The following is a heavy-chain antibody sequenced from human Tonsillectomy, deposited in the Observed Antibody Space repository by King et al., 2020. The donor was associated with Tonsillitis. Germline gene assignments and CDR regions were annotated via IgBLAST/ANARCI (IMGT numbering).Heavy chain of an antibody. CDR2: ISYDGSNK. Sequence: VQLVESGGGVVQPGRSLRLSCAASGFTFSNCGMHWVRQAPGKGLEWVAVISYDGSNKYYADSVKGRFTISRDNSKNTLYLQMNSLRAEDTAVYYCANRASPSMTGTGFDYWGQGTLVTVSS. D-gene: IGHD3-9*01. V-gene: IGHV3-30*18. CDR3: ANRASPSMTGTGFDY. J-gene: IGHJ4*02. CDR1: GFTFSNCG.